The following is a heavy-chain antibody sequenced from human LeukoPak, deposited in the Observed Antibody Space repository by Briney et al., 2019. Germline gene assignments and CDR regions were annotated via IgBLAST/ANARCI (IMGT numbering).Heavy chain of an antibody. J-gene: IGHJ6*03. V-gene: IGHV4-34*01. CDR2: INQSGST. CDR3: ARGWYYYYYMDV. Sequence: PSETLSLTCAVYGGSFSGYYGSWIRQPPGKGLEWIGEINQSGSTNYNPSLKSRVTISADTSKNQFSLKLSSVTAADTAVYYCARGWYYYYYMDVWGKGTTVTVSS. CDR1: GGSFSGYY.